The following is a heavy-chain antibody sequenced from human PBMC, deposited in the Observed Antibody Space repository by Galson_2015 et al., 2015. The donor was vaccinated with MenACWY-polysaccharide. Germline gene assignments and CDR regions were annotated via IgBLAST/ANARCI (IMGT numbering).Heavy chain of an antibody. V-gene: IGHV3-21*01. CDR2: ISSSGSYI. J-gene: IGHJ4*02. CDR1: GFTFSSYA. Sequence: SLRLSCAASGFTFSSYAMNWVRQAPGKGLEWVSSISSSGSYIYYADSLKGRFTTSRDNARNSLSLQMSSLGVEDTAVYYCARDAPGYSNGYVDYWGQGNLVIVSS. D-gene: IGHD5-18*01. CDR3: ARDAPGYSNGYVDY.